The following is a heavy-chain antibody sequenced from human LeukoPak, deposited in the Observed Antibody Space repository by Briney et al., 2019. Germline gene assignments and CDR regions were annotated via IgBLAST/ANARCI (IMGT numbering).Heavy chain of an antibody. V-gene: IGHV4-59*01. CDR3: ALVRCCDGY. J-gene: IGHJ4*02. Sequence: SETLSLTCTVSGGTISSYYWSWIRQPPGKGLEWIGYIYYSGSTNYNPSLKSRVTISVDTSKNQFSLKLSSVTAADTAVYYCALVRCCDGYWGQGTLVTVSS. CDR2: IYYSGST. CDR1: GGTISSYY. D-gene: IGHD2-21*01.